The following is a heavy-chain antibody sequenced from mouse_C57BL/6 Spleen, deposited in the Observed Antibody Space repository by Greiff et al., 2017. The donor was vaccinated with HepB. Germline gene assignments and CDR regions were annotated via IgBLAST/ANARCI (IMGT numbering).Heavy chain of an antibody. CDR3: ARGGYDGYYFAY. Sequence: EVQLQQSGPELVKPGASVKMSCKASGYTFTDYNMHWVKQSHGKSLEWIGYINPNNGGTSYNQKFKGKATLTVNKSSSTAYMELSSLTSEDSAVYYCARGGYDGYYFAYWGQGTLVTVSA. D-gene: IGHD2-3*01. CDR1: GYTFTDYN. J-gene: IGHJ3*01. V-gene: IGHV1-22*01. CDR2: INPNNGGT.